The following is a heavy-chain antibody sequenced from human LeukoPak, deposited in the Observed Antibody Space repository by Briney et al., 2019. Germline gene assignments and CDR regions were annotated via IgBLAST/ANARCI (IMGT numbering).Heavy chain of an antibody. V-gene: IGHV4-59*01. D-gene: IGHD3-9*01. J-gene: IGHJ4*02. Sequence: SETLSLTCTVSGGSISSYYWSWIRQPPGKGLEWIGYIYYSGSTNYNPSLKSRVTISVDTSKNQFSLKLSSVTAADAAVYYCASGGYYDILTGYLLDYWGQGTLVTVSS. CDR2: IYYSGST. CDR1: GGSISSYY. CDR3: ASGGYYDILTGYLLDY.